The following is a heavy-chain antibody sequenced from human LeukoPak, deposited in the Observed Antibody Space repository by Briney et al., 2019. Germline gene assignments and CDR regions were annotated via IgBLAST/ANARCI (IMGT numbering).Heavy chain of an antibody. J-gene: IGHJ5*02. Sequence: ASVKVSCKASGYTFTSYGISWVRQAPGQGLEWMGWINTYNGNTNYAQKLQGRVTMTTDTSTSTAYMELRSLRSDDTAVYYCARETLRGIMITFGGQTNWFDPWGQGTLVTVSS. CDR2: INTYNGNT. CDR1: GYTFTSYG. D-gene: IGHD3-16*01. CDR3: ARETLRGIMITFGGQTNWFDP. V-gene: IGHV1-18*01.